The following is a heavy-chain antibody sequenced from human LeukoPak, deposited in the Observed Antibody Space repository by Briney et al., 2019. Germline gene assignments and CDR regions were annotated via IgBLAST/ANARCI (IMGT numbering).Heavy chain of an antibody. J-gene: IGHJ5*02. CDR1: GVSISDYY. Sequence: SETLSLTCSVSGVSISDYYWTWFRQPAGKGLEGIRRIYISGSTNYNPSLKSRVIMSVDTSKNQFSLKLSSVTAADTAVYYCARDRTYYYGSGSSFDPWGQGTLVTVSS. V-gene: IGHV4-4*07. CDR2: IYISGST. CDR3: ARDRTYYYGSGSSFDP. D-gene: IGHD3-10*01.